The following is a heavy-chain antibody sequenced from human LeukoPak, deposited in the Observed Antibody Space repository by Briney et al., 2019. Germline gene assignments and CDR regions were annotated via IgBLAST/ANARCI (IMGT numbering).Heavy chain of an antibody. V-gene: IGHV4-59*01. CDR1: GGSITSYY. CDR2: IYYSGNT. CDR3: AREDSGTSIDY. D-gene: IGHD1-26*01. Sequence: PSETLSLTCTVSGGSITSYYDTWIRQPPGKGLEWIGYIYYSGNTNYNPSLKSRVTMSLDMSKNQFSLRLTSVTAADTAVYYCAREDSGTSIDYWGQGTLVTVSS. J-gene: IGHJ4*01.